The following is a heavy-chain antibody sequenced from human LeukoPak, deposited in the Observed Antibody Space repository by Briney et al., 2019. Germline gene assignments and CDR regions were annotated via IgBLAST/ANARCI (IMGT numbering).Heavy chain of an antibody. Sequence: ASVTVSCKVSGTTLTELSMHWVRQAPGKELEWMGGFDPEDGETIYAQKFQGRVTMTDDTSTDTTYMELSSLRSEDTAVYYCATAPAVADFYYLDVWGKGTTVTISS. CDR1: GTTLTELS. V-gene: IGHV1-24*01. J-gene: IGHJ6*03. CDR2: FDPEDGET. CDR3: ATAPAVADFYYLDV.